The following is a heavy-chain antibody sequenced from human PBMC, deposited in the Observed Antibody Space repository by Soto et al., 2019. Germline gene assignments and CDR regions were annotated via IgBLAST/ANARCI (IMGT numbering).Heavy chain of an antibody. D-gene: IGHD2-15*01. CDR2: IFYLGSS. Sequence: KISETLSLTCTVSGDSIISSDFYWGWVRQPPGKGLEWIGSIFYLGSSSYNPSLKSRVTMSVDTSKNQFYLRLRSVTAADTALYFCATHSCSLHKNNCFDSWRQGIRFTVSS. V-gene: IGHV4-39*01. J-gene: IGHJ5*01. CDR3: ATHSCSLHKNNCFDS. CDR1: GDSIISSDFY.